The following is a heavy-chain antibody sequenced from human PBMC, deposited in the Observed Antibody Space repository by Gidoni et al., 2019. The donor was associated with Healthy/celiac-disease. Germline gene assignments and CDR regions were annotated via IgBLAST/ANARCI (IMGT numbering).Heavy chain of an antibody. CDR3: AREMSPGYCSGGSCFPHFDY. D-gene: IGHD2-15*01. V-gene: IGHV1-69*01. CDR1: GGTFSSYA. CDR2: IIPIFGTA. J-gene: IGHJ4*02. Sequence: QVQLVQSGAEVKKPGSSVKVSCKASGGTFSSYAISWVRQAPGQGLEWMGGIIPIFGTANYAQKFQGRVTITADESTSTAYMELSSLRSEDTAVYYCAREMSPGYCSGGSCFPHFDYWGQGTLVTVSS.